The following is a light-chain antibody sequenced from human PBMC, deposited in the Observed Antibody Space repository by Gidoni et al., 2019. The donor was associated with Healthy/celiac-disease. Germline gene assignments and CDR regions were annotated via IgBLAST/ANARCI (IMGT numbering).Light chain of an antibody. V-gene: IGLV1-47*01. CDR2: RNN. J-gene: IGLJ2*01. Sequence: QSVLTQPPSASGPPVQRVTISCSGSSSNIGSNYVYWYQQLPGTAPKLLIYRNNQRPSGVPDRFSGSKSGTSASLAISGLRSEDEADYYCAAWDDSLSGHVVFGGGTKLTVL. CDR3: AAWDDSLSGHVV. CDR1: SSNIGSNY.